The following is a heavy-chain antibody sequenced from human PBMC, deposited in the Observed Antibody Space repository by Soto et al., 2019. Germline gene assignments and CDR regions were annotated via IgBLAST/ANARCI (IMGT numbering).Heavy chain of an antibody. CDR1: GFTFSSDS. CDR3: AKDRSTVTTTYNWFDP. V-gene: IGHV3-23*01. J-gene: IGHJ5*02. Sequence: SLRLSCAASGFTFSSDSMNWVRQAPGKGLEWVSAISSSGGSTYYADSVKGRFTISRDNSKNTLYLQMNSLRAEDTAVYYCAKDRSTVTTTYNWFDPWGQGTLVTVSS. D-gene: IGHD4-17*01. CDR2: ISSSGGST.